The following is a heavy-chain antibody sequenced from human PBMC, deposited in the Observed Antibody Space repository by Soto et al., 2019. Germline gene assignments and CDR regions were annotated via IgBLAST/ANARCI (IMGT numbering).Heavy chain of an antibody. V-gene: IGHV5-10-1*01. Sequence: GESLKISCKGSGYSFAGYWITWVRQMPGKGLEWMGRIDPSDSQTYYSPSFRGHVTISAAKSITTVFLQWSSLRASDTAMYYCARQIYDSDSGPNFQYPFDSWDQGPRVTVSS. D-gene: IGHD3-22*01. CDR1: GYSFAGYW. CDR2: IDPSDSQT. CDR3: ARQIYDSDSGPNFQYPFDS. J-gene: IGHJ4*02.